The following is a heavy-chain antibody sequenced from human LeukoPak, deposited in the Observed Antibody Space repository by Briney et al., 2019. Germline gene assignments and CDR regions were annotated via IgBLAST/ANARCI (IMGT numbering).Heavy chain of an antibody. Sequence: ASVTVSCKAAGYTFSTYDISWVRQAPGQGLEWMGWMNPKSGNTLYAQKFQGRVTVTRNTSISTAYMELSSVRSEDTAVYYCARFLKNPVNRRGPANYYMDVWGKGTTVTISS. CDR3: ARFLKNPVNRRGPANYYMDV. D-gene: IGHD2/OR15-2a*01. CDR2: MNPKSGNT. CDR1: GYTFSTYD. V-gene: IGHV1-8*01. J-gene: IGHJ6*03.